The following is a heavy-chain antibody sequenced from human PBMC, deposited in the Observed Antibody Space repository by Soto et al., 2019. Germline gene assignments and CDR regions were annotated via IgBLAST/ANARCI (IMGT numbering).Heavy chain of an antibody. Sequence: QVQLVQSGAEVKKPGSSVKVSCKASGGTFGTYGISWVRQAPGQGLEWMGGIVPLIGTPNYAQKFQGRVAISAYXLTSTVRMQLSSLRSDATAVYYCLRGPCIDSYYYYWGLGTLVTVSS. CDR2: IVPLIGTP. CDR1: GGTFGTYG. V-gene: IGHV1-69*12. J-gene: IGHJ4*02. D-gene: IGHD3-22*01. CDR3: LRGPCIDSYYYY.